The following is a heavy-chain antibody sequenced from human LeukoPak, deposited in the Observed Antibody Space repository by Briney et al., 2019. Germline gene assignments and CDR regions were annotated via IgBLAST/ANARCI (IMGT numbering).Heavy chain of an antibody. CDR2: IIPIFGTA. CDR3: ARAPTYDFWSGSFDY. D-gene: IGHD3-3*01. J-gene: IGHJ4*02. V-gene: IGHV1-69*05. CDR1: GGTFSSYA. Sequence: EASVKVSCRASGGTFSSYAISWVRQAPGQGLEWMGGIIPIFGTANYAQKFQGRVTITTDESTSTAYMELSSLRSEDTAVYYCARAPTYDFWSGSFDYWGQGTLVTVSS.